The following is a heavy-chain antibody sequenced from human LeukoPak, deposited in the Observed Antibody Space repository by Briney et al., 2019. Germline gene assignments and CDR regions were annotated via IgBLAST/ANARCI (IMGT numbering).Heavy chain of an antibody. CDR3: ARGATTRYSSGWYGGFDY. Sequence: ASVKVSCKASGYTFTGYYMHWVRQAPGQGLEWMGWISPNSGGTNYAQKFQGRVTMTRDTSISTAYMELSRLRSDDTAVYYCARGATTRYSSGWYGGFDYWGQGTLVTVSS. V-gene: IGHV1-2*02. CDR2: ISPNSGGT. CDR1: GYTFTGYY. J-gene: IGHJ4*02. D-gene: IGHD6-19*01.